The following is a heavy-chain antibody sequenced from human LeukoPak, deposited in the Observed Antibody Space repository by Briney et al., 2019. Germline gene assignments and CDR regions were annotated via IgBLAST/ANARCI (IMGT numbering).Heavy chain of an antibody. CDR3: ASYYYGSGSLPDY. J-gene: IGHJ4*02. V-gene: IGHV3-11*03. CDR1: GFTFSDYY. D-gene: IGHD3-10*01. Sequence: GGSLRLSCAASGFTFSDYYMSWIRQAPGKGLEWVSYISSSSSYTNYADSVKGRFTISRDNAKNSLYLQMNSLRAEDTAVYYCASYYYGSGSLPDYWGQGTLVTVSS. CDR2: ISSSSSYT.